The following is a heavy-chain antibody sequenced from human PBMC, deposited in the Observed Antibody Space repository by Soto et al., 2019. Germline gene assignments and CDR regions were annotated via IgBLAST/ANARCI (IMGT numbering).Heavy chain of an antibody. CDR1: GDSINSVDHY. Sequence: PSETLSLTCTVSGDSINSVDHYWSWIRQPPGKGLEWMAYIYHSGSTHYNPSLNSRLTISIDTSTNRFSLNLTSVTAADMAVYFCARLRWETENNWFDPWGQGALVTVSS. CDR2: IYHSGST. V-gene: IGHV4-30-4*01. D-gene: IGHD1-26*01. CDR3: ARLRWETENNWFDP. J-gene: IGHJ5*02.